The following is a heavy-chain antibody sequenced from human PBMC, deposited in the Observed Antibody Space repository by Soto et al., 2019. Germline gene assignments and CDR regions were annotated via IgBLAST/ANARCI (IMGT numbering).Heavy chain of an antibody. CDR3: ARVIAAAGTNFDY. V-gene: IGHV4-34*01. J-gene: IGHJ4*02. D-gene: IGHD6-13*01. CDR1: GGSFSGYY. Sequence: QVQLQQWGAGLLKPSETLSLTCAVYGGSFSGYYWSWIRQPPGKGLEWIGEINHSGSTNYNPSLKSRVTISVDTSKNQFSLKLSSVTAADTAVYYCARVIAAAGTNFDYWGQGTLVTVSS. CDR2: INHSGST.